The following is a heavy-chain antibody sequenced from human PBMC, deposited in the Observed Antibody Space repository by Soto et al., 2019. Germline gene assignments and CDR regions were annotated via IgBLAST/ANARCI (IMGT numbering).Heavy chain of an antibody. D-gene: IGHD3-3*01. CDR2: ISGSGGST. V-gene: IGHV3-23*01. Sequence: GGSLRLSCAASGFTFSSYAMSWVRQAPGKGLEWVSAISGSGGSTYYADSVKGRFTISRDNSKNTLYLQMNSLRAEDTAVYYCAKQKTDFWSGSDAFDIWGQGTIVTVSS. J-gene: IGHJ3*02. CDR1: GFTFSSYA. CDR3: AKQKTDFWSGSDAFDI.